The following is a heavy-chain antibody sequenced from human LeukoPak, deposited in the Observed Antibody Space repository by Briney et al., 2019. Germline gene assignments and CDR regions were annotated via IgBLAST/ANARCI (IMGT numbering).Heavy chain of an antibody. CDR1: GFTLSSYL. CDR3: ARGTPNRNALDL. CDR2: IKKDGSEE. V-gene: IGHV3-7*01. J-gene: IGHJ3*01. D-gene: IGHD1/OR15-1a*01. Sequence: GGSLRLSCAASGFTLSSYLMSWVRQAPGRGLEWAANIKKDGSEENYLDSVKGRFTVSRDNAKNSLFLQMNSLRGEDTAVYYCARGTPNRNALDLWGQGTMVTISS.